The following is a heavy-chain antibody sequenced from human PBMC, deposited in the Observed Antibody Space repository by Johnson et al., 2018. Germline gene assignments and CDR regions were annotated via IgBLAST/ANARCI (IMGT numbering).Heavy chain of an antibody. V-gene: IGHV3-74*02. CDR2: IHADGTGT. Sequence: VQLVQSGGGLVQPGGSLRLSCAASGFTFSSHWMQWVRQAPGKGLVWVSHIHADGTGTTYADSVKGRFPISRDNPKNSLHLQMASLRVEDTAVYYCTRTRSGISWGDAVDIWGQGTMVTVSS. CDR1: GFTFSSHW. CDR3: TRTRSGISWGDAVDI. D-gene: IGHD1-26*01. J-gene: IGHJ3*02.